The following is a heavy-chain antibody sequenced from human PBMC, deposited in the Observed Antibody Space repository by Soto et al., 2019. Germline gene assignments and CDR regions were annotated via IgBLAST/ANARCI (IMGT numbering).Heavy chain of an antibody. CDR2: VIPIFGTS. J-gene: IGHJ6*02. CDR3: ARVRVVGATRLYYHYGLDV. Sequence: SVKVSCKASGGTFSTYAISWVRQAPGQGLEWMGGVIPIFGTSTYAQNFQGRVTITADESTSTAYMELSRLRSEDTAVYYCARVRVVGATRLYYHYGLDVWGQGTTVTVSS. V-gene: IGHV1-69*13. CDR1: GGTFSTYA. D-gene: IGHD1-26*01.